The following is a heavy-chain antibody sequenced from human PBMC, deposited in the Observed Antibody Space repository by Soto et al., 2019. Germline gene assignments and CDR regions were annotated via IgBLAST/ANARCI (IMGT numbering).Heavy chain of an antibody. CDR1: GFTFSGYA. V-gene: IGHV3-23*01. Sequence: PGGSLRLSCAASGFTFSGYAMSWVRQAPGKGLEWVSAISVSGGRTDYADSVKGRVTISRDNSKNTLYLQMNSLRAEDTAVYYCAKVTLATTPPGVWGQGTTVTVSS. CDR2: ISVSGGRT. D-gene: IGHD4-17*01. J-gene: IGHJ6*02. CDR3: AKVTLATTPPGV.